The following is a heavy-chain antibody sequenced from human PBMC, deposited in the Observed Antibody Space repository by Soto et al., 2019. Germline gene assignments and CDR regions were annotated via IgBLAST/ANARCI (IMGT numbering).Heavy chain of an antibody. Sequence: SETLSLTCTVSGGSISSYYWSWIRQPPGKGLEWIGYIYYSGSTNYNPSLKSRVTISVDTSKNQFSLKLSSVTAADTAVYYCARDPSEGYHSSSWWGMDVWGQGTTVTVFS. J-gene: IGHJ6*02. CDR1: GGSISSYY. V-gene: IGHV4-59*01. CDR3: ARDPSEGYHSSSWWGMDV. D-gene: IGHD6-13*01. CDR2: IYYSGST.